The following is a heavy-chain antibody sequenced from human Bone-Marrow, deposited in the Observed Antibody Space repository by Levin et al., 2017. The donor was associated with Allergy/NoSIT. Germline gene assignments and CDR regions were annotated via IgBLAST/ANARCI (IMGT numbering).Heavy chain of an antibody. D-gene: IGHD3-10*01. V-gene: IGHV4/OR15-8*01. CDR1: GASLSSTNW. J-gene: IGHJ4*02. CDR2: VYHDGSS. CDR3: ARRRGATIGPFDY. Sequence: RAGGSLRLSCVVSGASLSSTNWWSWVRQSPGKGLEWIGEVYHDGSSSYNPSLKSRVVISIDRSKNQFSLNVQSVTAADTAVYFCARRRGATIGPFDYWGQGTLVTVSS.